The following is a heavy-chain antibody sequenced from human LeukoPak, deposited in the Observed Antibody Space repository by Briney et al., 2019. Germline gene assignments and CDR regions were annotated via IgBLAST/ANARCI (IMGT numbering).Heavy chain of an antibody. V-gene: IGHV4-39*07. Sequence: SETLSLTCSVSGGSISSSSYYWGWIRQPPGEELEWIGSIYYSGSTHYNLSLKSRVTISMDTSKNQFSLKLSSVTAADTAMYYCARDGGSGWYWGQGSLVTVSS. CDR1: GGSISSSSYY. CDR3: ARDGGSGWY. J-gene: IGHJ4*02. CDR2: IYYSGST. D-gene: IGHD6-19*01.